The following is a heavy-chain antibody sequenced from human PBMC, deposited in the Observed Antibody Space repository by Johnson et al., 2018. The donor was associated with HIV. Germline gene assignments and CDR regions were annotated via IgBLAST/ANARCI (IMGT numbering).Heavy chain of an antibody. D-gene: IGHD3-10*02. V-gene: IGHV3-7*01. Sequence: VLLVESGGGVVQPGRSLRLSCAASGFTFSSYGMHWVRQAPGKGLAWVANIKHDGTEKYYVGSVNGRFTVSRDNAKNSVYLQMNSLRAEDTAVYYCARLCSGCADAFDMWGQGTMVTVS. J-gene: IGHJ3*02. CDR2: IKHDGTEK. CDR1: GFTFSSYG. CDR3: ARLCSGCADAFDM.